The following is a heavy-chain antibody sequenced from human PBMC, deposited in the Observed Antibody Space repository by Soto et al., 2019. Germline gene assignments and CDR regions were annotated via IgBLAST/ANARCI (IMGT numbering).Heavy chain of an antibody. D-gene: IGHD6-6*01. J-gene: IGHJ4*02. CDR3: ARFEYSSSSVDY. CDR1: GGSISSYY. CDR2: IYYSGST. Sequence: SETLSLTCTVSGGSISSYYWSWIRQPPGKGLEWIGYIYYSGSTNYNPSLQSRVTISVDTSKNQFSLKLSSVTAADTAVYYCARFEYSSSSVDYWGQGTLVTVSS. V-gene: IGHV4-59*01.